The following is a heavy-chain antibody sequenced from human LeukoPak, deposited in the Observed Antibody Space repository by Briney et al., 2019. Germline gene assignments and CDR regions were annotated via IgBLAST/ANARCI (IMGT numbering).Heavy chain of an antibody. CDR2: ISAYNGNT. J-gene: IGHJ4*02. CDR1: GYIFTNYG. CDR3: ARAGYSRFVDDLDY. V-gene: IGHV1-18*01. Sequence: GASVKVSCKASGYIFTNYGINWVLQAPGQGLEWMGWISAYNGNTKYTQKLQDRVTMTTDTSTSTAYMKLKTLRSDDTAVYFCARAGYSRFVDDLDYWGQGTLVTVSS. D-gene: IGHD1-26*01.